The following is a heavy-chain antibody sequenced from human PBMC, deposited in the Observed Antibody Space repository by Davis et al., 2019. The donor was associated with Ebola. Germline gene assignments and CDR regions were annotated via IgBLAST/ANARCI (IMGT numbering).Heavy chain of an antibody. CDR1: SFTFSTYT. D-gene: IGHD6-19*01. Sequence: GGSLRLSCAASSFTFSTYTMTWVRQAPGKGLEWVSSISISSAFIYYADSVKGRFTVSRDNAKSSLSLQMNSLRAEDTAVYYCAGGESGWDASDIWGRGTMVIVSS. CDR2: ISISSAFI. V-gene: IGHV3-21*01. J-gene: IGHJ3*02. CDR3: AGGESGWDASDI.